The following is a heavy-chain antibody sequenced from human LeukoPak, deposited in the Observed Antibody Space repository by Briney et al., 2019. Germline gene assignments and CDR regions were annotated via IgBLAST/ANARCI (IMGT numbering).Heavy chain of an antibody. J-gene: IGHJ4*02. Sequence: GGSLRLSCAASGFTFGDYVMSWVRQAPGKGLEWVSSIGAAGGSKNYADSVKGRFTISRDNSKSTLYLQMSSLSPDDTAVYYCAKGGGLSCYDYWGQGTLVTVSS. CDR3: AKGGGLSCYDY. CDR1: GFTFGDYV. V-gene: IGHV3-23*01. CDR2: IGAAGGSK. D-gene: IGHD2-15*01.